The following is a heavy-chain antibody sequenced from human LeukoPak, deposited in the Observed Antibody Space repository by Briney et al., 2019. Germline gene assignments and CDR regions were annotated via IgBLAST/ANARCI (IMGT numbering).Heavy chain of an antibody. CDR1: GFTVSSKY. CDR2: VYTGGNT. V-gene: IGHV3-66*01. CDR3: ARISDLLFYFDS. J-gene: IGHJ4*02. Sequence: GGSLRLSCAASGFTVSSKYMSWVRQAPGKGLEWVSLVYTGGNTYYADSVKGRFTLSRDNPKNTVYLQMSSLRAEDMAIYYCARISDLLFYFDSWGQGTLVTVSS.